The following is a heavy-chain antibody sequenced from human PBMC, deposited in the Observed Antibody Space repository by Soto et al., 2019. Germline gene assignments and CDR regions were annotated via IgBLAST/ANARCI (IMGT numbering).Heavy chain of an antibody. CDR1: GGSITSSY. CDR2: IYDTGISGYTPS. CDR3: ARGEDAFFYYGLDV. V-gene: IGHV4-59*01. J-gene: IGHJ6*02. Sequence: SETLSLTCTVSGGSITSSYWSWIRRPPGKGLEWIAYIYDTGISGYTPSTSYPSLKSRVTMSVDTSKSQFSLKLTSVTAADTAVYYCARGEDAFFYYGLDVWGQGITVTV.